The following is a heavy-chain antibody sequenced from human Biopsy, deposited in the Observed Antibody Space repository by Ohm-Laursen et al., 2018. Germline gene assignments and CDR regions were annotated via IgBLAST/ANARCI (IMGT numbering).Heavy chain of an antibody. D-gene: IGHD4/OR15-4a*01. CDR2: ISSSGNST. CDR1: GFTFATYG. Sequence: SLRLSCAASGFTFATYGMSWVRQAPGKGLEWVSGISSSGNSTYYAGSVKGRFTISRDNSKNTLYLQLNSLRVDDTAAYYCAKDRRTMRIWYFDLWGRGTLVTVSS. J-gene: IGHJ2*01. CDR3: AKDRRTMRIWYFDL. V-gene: IGHV3-23*01.